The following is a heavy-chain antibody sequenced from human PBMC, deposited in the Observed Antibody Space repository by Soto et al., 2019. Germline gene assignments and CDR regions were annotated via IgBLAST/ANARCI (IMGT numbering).Heavy chain of an antibody. Sequence: SETLSLTCTVSDGSFSTYYWSWIRLPPGKGLEWIGYIYYSGSTNYNPSLKSRVTISLDTSKNQFSLNLSSVTAADTAVYYCARDRGYYYDSGGYSGFDPWGQGTLVTVSS. D-gene: IGHD3-22*01. V-gene: IGHV4-59*01. CDR2: IYYSGST. CDR3: ARDRGYYYDSGGYSGFDP. J-gene: IGHJ5*02. CDR1: DGSFSTYY.